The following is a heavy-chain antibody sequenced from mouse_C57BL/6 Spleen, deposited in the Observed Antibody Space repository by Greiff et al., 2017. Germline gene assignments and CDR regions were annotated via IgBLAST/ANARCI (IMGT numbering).Heavy chain of an antibody. CDR2: ILPGSGST. Sequence: QVQLKQSGAELMKPGASVKLSCKATGYTFTGYWIEWVKQRPGHGLEWIGEILPGSGSTNYNEKFKGKATFTADTSSNTAYMQLSSLTTEDSAIXYGASGGICYGPLCYAMDYWGQGTSVTVSS. CDR1: GYTFTGYW. J-gene: IGHJ4*01. V-gene: IGHV1-9*01. CDR3: ASGGICYGPLCYAMDY. D-gene: IGHD2-1*01.